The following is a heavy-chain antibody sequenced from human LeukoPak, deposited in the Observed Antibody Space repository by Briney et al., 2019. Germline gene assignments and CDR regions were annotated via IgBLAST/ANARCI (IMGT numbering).Heavy chain of an antibody. Sequence: TLSLTCTVSWGSISSVCYYWSWIRQPPGKGLEWIGYIYHSGSTYYNPSLKSRVTISVDRSKNQFSLKLSSVTDADTAVYYCASRGSWYEKFDYWGQGTLVTVSS. D-gene: IGHD6-13*01. J-gene: IGHJ4*02. CDR3: ASRGSWYEKFDY. V-gene: IGHV4-30-2*01. CDR1: WGSISSVCYY. CDR2: IYHSGST.